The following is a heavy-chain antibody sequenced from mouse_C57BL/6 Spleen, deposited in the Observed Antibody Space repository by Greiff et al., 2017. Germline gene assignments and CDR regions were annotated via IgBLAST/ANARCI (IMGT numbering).Heavy chain of an antibody. J-gene: IGHJ2*01. V-gene: IGHV1-64*01. Sequence: QVQLQQPGAELVKPGASVKLSCKASGYTFTSSWMHWVKQRPGQGLEWIGMIHPNSGSTNYNEKFKSKATLTVDKSSSTAYMQLSSLTSEDSAVYDCAREETYYYGSSFDYWGQGTTLTVSS. D-gene: IGHD1-1*01. CDR3: AREETYYYGSSFDY. CDR2: IHPNSGST. CDR1: GYTFTSSW.